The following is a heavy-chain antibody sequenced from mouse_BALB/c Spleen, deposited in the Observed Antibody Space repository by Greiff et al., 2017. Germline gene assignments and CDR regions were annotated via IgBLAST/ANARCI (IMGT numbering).Heavy chain of an antibody. J-gene: IGHJ4*01. D-gene: IGHD2-4*01. CDR1: GYSITSDYA. CDR3: ARRITTYYYAMDY. CDR2: ISYSGST. V-gene: IGHV3-2*02. Sequence: EVKLMESGPGLVKPSQSLSLTCTVTGYSITSDYAWNWIRQFPGNKLEWMGYISYSGSTSYNPSLKSRISITRDTSKNQFFLQLNSVTTEDTATYYCARRITTYYYAMDYWGQGTSVTVSS.